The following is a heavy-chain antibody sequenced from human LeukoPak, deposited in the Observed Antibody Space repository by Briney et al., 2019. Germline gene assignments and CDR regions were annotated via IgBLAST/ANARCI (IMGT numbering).Heavy chain of an antibody. Sequence: GGSLRLSCAASAVTFSSYWMHWVRQAPGKGLVWVSRINPDGSSTNYADSVKGRFTISRDNVKNTLYLQMNSLRAEDTAVYYCATSGIRGQYDFDSWGQGTLVTVSS. CDR2: INPDGSST. CDR1: AVTFSSYW. V-gene: IGHV3-74*01. J-gene: IGHJ4*02. CDR3: ATSGIRGQYDFDS. D-gene: IGHD6-13*01.